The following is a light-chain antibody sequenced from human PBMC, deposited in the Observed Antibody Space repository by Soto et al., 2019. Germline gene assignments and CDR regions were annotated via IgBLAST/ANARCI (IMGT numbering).Light chain of an antibody. CDR1: TGALNGGHY. Sequence: VPQERSLTVSPGGTVALTCVSSTGALNGGHYPSWIQQKPGQAPRPLIYKTTNKYSWTPARFSGSLFGGKPSLTLSDVQPDEEADYYCLIYYAGSSIFGTGTKVTVL. J-gene: IGLJ1*01. V-gene: IGLV7-43*01. CDR2: KTT. CDR3: LIYYAGSSI.